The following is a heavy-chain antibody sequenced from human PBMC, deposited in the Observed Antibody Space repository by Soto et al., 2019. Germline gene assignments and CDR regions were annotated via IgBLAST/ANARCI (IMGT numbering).Heavy chain of an antibody. V-gene: IGHV1-8*01. CDR1: GDTFTTYD. CDR3: ARMMTASGGLIITFYYYYMDV. Sequence: ASVTLSCKACGDTFTTYDISWVRQATKQGLEWMGWMNPNSGNTGYAQKFQGRVTMTRNTSISTAYMELSSLRSEDTAVYYCARMMTASGGLIITFYYYYMDVWGKGTTLTVSS. CDR2: MNPNSGNT. D-gene: IGHD3-16*02. J-gene: IGHJ6*03.